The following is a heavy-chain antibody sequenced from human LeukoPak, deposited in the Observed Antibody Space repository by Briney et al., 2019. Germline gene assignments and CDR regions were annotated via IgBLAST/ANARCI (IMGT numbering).Heavy chain of an antibody. V-gene: IGHV3-7*04. J-gene: IGHJ4*02. D-gene: IGHD6-13*01. CDR3: TRGSSSWAY. Sequence: GGSLRLSCAASGFTFSSYAMSWVRQAPGKGLQWVANIKQDGSEKYYLDSVMGRFTISRDNAQNSLFLQMNSLRAEDTAVYYCTRGSSSWAYWGQGTLVTVSS. CDR1: GFTFSSYA. CDR2: IKQDGSEK.